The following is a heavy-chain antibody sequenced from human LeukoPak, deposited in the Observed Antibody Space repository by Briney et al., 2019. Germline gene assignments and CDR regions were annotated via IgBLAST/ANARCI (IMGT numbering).Heavy chain of an antibody. CDR1: GFTFSSYS. CDR3: ARVKTGTRPYFDY. V-gene: IGHV3-21*01. Sequence: GGSLRLSCAASGFTFSSYSMNWVRQAPGKGLEWVSSISSSSSYIYYADSVKGRFTISRVNAKNSLYLQMNSLRAEDTAVYYCARVKTGTRPYFDYWGQGTLVTVSS. D-gene: IGHD1-1*01. CDR2: ISSSSSYI. J-gene: IGHJ4*02.